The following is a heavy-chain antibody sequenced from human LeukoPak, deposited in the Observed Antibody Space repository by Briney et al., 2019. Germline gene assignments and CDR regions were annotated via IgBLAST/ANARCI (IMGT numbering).Heavy chain of an antibody. CDR1: GFIFSNYW. CDR3: ARENWFAFDM. CDR2: IKRDGSER. V-gene: IGHV3-7*01. Sequence: GGSLRLSCVASGFIFSNYWMSWVRQAPGKGLEWVANIKRDGSERYYVDSVKGRFTISRDNAKNSLYLQMSSLRVEDTAVYYCARENWFAFDMWGQGTLVTVSS. D-gene: IGHD3-9*01. J-gene: IGHJ3*02.